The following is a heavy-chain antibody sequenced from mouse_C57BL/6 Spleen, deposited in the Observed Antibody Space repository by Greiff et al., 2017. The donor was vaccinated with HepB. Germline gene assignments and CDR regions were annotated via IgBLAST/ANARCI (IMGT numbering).Heavy chain of an antibody. D-gene: IGHD1-1*01. CDR2: IDPSDSYT. V-gene: IGHV1-69*01. CDR3: ARWGYYGSSNWYFDV. CDR1: GYTFTSYW. J-gene: IGHJ1*03. Sequence: QVQLQQPGAELVMPGASVKLSCKASGYTFTSYWMHWVKQRPGQGLERIGEIDPSDSYTNYNQKFKGKSTLTVDKSSSTAYMQLSILTSEDSAVYYCARWGYYGSSNWYFDVWGTGTTVTVSS.